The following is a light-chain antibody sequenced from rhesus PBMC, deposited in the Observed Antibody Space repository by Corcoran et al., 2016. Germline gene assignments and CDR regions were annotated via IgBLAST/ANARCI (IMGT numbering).Light chain of an antibody. CDR3: QNYRSSPPT. CDR1: QSITTN. V-gene: IGKV3-53*01. J-gene: IGKJ1*01. Sequence: QVILTQSPATLSLSPGERATLSCRASQSITTNLPWYQQKPGQAPQLLLYGASSRATGIPERFRGSGSGTEFTLTISSVESEDFVVFYCQNYRSSPPTFGQGTKVEIK. CDR2: GAS.